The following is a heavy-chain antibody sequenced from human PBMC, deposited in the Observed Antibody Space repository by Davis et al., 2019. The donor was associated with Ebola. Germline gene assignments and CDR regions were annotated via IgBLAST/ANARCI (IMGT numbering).Heavy chain of an antibody. J-gene: IGHJ6*02. D-gene: IGHD1-1*01. CDR3: ARGLFWSGLDV. CDR1: GGSVSSYY. V-gene: IGHV4-34*01. Sequence: SETLSLTCTVSGGSVSSYYWSWIRQPPGKGQEWMWEINHHGITSYNPSLKSRVSMSVDTSKKQFSLKVTSVTAADTAVYYCARGLFWSGLDVWGQGTTVTVSS. CDR2: INHHGIT.